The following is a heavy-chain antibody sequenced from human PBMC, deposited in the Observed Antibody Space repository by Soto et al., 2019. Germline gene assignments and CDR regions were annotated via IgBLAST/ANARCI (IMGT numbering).Heavy chain of an antibody. Sequence: GGSLRLSCATSGFTFTTYSMNWVRQAPGKGLEWVSSISGTGGQTYHADSVKGRFTISRDNSKETLSLQMDSLRAEDTATYFCVEDQSPRAGGGSVGDYWGPGPLVTVSS. V-gene: IGHV3-23*01. CDR3: VEDQSPRAGGGSVGDY. J-gene: IGHJ4*02. CDR2: ISGTGGQT. D-gene: IGHD6-13*01. CDR1: GFTFTTYS.